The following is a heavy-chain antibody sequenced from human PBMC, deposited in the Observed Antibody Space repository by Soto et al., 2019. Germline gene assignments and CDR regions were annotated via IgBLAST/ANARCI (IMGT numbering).Heavy chain of an antibody. J-gene: IGHJ5*02. CDR1: GFTFSTYG. CDR2: ISDSGHYI. CDR3: ARSGLALPYSASHWFDP. D-gene: IGHD3-22*01. V-gene: IGHV3-21*01. Sequence: PGGSLRLSCTASGFTFSTYGMNWVRQAPGKGVEWLSSISDSGHYIYYADSVKGRFTISRDNAKNSLFLQMNSLRGEDTAVYYCARSGLALPYSASHWFDPWGHGTLVTVSS.